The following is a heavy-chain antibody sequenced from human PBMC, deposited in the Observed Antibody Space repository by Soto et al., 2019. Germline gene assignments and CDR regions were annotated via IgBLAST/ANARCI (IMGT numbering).Heavy chain of an antibody. CDR3: ARDPGPAAPIYYYGMDV. Sequence: SVKVSCKASGGTFSSYAISWVRQAPGQGLEWMGGIIPIFGTANYAQKFQGRVTITADESTSTAYMELSSLRSEDTAVYYCARDPGPAAPIYYYGMDVWGQGXTVTVYS. CDR2: IIPIFGTA. J-gene: IGHJ6*02. CDR1: GGTFSSYA. V-gene: IGHV1-69*13. D-gene: IGHD2-2*01.